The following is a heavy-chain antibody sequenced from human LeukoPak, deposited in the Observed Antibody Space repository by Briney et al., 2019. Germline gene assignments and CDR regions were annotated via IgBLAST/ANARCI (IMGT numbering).Heavy chain of an antibody. CDR3: ARDHRAVAGTVSWFDP. D-gene: IGHD6-19*01. CDR1: GYTFTGYY. V-gene: IGHV1-18*04. Sequence: GASVKVSCKASGYTFTGYYMHWVRQAPAQGLEWMGWISAYNGNTNYAQKLQGRVTMTTDTSTSTAYMELRSLRSDDTAMYYCARDHRAVAGTVSWFDPWGQGTLVTVSS. CDR2: ISAYNGNT. J-gene: IGHJ5*02.